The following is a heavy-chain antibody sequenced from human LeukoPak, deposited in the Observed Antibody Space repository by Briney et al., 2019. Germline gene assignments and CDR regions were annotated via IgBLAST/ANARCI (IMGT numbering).Heavy chain of an antibody. D-gene: IGHD6-6*01. CDR2: IIPILGIA. V-gene: IGHV1-69*04. Sequence: ASVKVSCKASGGTFSSYAISWVRQAPGQGLEWMGRIIPILGIANYAQKLQGRVTMTTDTSTSTAYMELRSLRSDDTAVYYCARGGSSSLYYYYYMDVWGKGTTVTVSS. CDR3: ARGGSSSLYYYYYMDV. CDR1: GGTFSSYA. J-gene: IGHJ6*03.